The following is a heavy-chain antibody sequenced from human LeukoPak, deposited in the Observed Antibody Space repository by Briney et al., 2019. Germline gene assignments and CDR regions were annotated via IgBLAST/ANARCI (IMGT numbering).Heavy chain of an antibody. Sequence: SETLSLTCTVSGGSISSSSYYWTWIRQPPGKGLEWIGGINHSGSTNYNPSFKSRVTISVDTSKNQFSLKLSSVTAADTAVYYCARGKGSGWTFDYWGQGTLVTVSS. CDR3: ARGKGSGWTFDY. D-gene: IGHD6-19*01. J-gene: IGHJ4*02. CDR1: GGSISSSSYY. V-gene: IGHV4-39*07. CDR2: INHSGST.